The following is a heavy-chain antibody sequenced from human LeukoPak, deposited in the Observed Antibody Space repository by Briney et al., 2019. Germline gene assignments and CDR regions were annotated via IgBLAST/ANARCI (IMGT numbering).Heavy chain of an antibody. V-gene: IGHV1-2*04. CDR1: GYTFTGYY. CDR2: INPNSGGT. CDR3: ARAPVSSSWTEGLDY. Sequence: GASVKVSCKASGYTFTGYYMHWVRQAPGQGLEWMGWINPNSGGTNYAQKFQGWVTMTRDTSISTAYMELSRLRSDDTAVYYCARAPVSSSWTEGLDYWGQGTLVTVSS. D-gene: IGHD6-13*01. J-gene: IGHJ4*02.